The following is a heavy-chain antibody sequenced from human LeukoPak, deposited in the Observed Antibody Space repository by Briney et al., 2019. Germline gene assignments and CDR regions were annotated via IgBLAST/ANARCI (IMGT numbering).Heavy chain of an antibody. J-gene: IGHJ4*02. Sequence: SVKVSCKASGGTFSSYAISWVRQAPGQGLEWMGRIIPIFGTANYAQKFQGRVTITTDESTGTAYMELSSLRSEDTAVYYCARDSDDSSGYYSFDYWGQGTLVTVSS. CDR3: ARDSDDSSGYYSFDY. D-gene: IGHD3-22*01. CDR2: IIPIFGTA. V-gene: IGHV1-69*05. CDR1: GGTFSSYA.